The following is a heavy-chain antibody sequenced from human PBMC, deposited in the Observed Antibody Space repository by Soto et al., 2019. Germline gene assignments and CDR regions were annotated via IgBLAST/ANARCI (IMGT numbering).Heavy chain of an antibody. CDR1: GGSISSSSYF. J-gene: IGHJ4*02. Sequence: SETLSLTCTVSGGSISSSSYFWGWIRQPPGKGLEWIGSIYYSGSTYHNPSLKSRVTISVDRSKNQFSLKLSSVTAADTAVYYCAAGGGLPRYYWGQGTLVTVSS. V-gene: IGHV4-39*07. D-gene: IGHD5-12*01. CDR3: AAGGGLPRYY. CDR2: IYYSGST.